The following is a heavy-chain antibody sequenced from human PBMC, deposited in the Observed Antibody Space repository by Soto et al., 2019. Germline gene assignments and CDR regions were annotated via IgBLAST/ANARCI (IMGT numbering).Heavy chain of an antibody. CDR3: GVHYGDYVRDAFDI. Sequence: GGSLRLSCAASGFTFSSYSMNWVRQAPGKGLEWVSSISSSSSYIYYADSVEGRFTISRDNAKNSLYLQMKSLRAEDTAVYYCGVHYGDYVRDAFDIWGQGTMVTVSS. J-gene: IGHJ3*02. CDR1: GFTFSSYS. D-gene: IGHD4-17*01. V-gene: IGHV3-21*01. CDR2: ISSSSSYI.